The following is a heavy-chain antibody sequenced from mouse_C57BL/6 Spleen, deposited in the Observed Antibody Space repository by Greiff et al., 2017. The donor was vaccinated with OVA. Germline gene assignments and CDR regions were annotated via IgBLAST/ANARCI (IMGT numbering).Heavy chain of an antibody. CDR1: GYTFTDYE. V-gene: IGHV1-15*01. D-gene: IGHD1-1*01. J-gene: IGHJ3*01. CDR3: TLRGFAY. CDR2: IDPETGGT. Sequence: QVHVKQSGAELVRPGASVTLSCKASGYTFTDYEMHWVKQTPVHGLEWIGAIDPETGGTAYNQKFKGKAILTADKSSSTAYMELRSLTSEDSAVYYCTLRGFAYWGQGTLVTVSA.